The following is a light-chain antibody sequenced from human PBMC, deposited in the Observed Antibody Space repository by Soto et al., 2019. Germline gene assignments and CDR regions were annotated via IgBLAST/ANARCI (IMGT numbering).Light chain of an antibody. CDR1: SSDVGGYNY. J-gene: IGLJ1*01. CDR2: EVS. V-gene: IGLV2-14*01. CDR3: SSYTSATTYV. Sequence: QSVLTQPAPVSGSPGQSITISCTGTSSDVGGYNYVSWYQHHPGKAPKLMIHEVSDRPSGISNRFSGSKSGNTASLTISGLQAEDEADDYCSSYTSATTYVFGTGTKVTV.